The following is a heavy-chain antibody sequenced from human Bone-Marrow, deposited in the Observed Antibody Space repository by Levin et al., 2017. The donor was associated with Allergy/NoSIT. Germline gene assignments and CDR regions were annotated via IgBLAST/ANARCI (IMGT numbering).Heavy chain of an antibody. J-gene: IGHJ4*02. CDR1: GITFSDNY. V-gene: IGHV3-11*03. CDR2: ISPSSTYT. D-gene: IGHD3-9*01. CDR3: ARTPYDFLTGFYKWGGLDH. Sequence: SCTASGITFSDNYMTWIRQAPGKGLEYISYISPSSTYTNYADSVKGRFTISRDNAKNSLYLQMSSLRAEDTAVYYCARTPYDFLTGFYKWGGLDHWGQGTLVTVSS.